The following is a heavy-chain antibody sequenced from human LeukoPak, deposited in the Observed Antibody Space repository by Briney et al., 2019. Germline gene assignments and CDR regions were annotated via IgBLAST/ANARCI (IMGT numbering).Heavy chain of an antibody. CDR1: GGSFSGYY. V-gene: IGHV4-34*01. D-gene: IGHD4-17*01. CDR3: AIDYGDYAGTYFDY. J-gene: IGHJ4*02. Sequence: SETLSLTCAVYGGSFSGYYWSWIRQPPGKGLEWIGEINHSGSTNYNPSLKSRVTISVDTSKNQFSLKLSSVTAADTAVYYCAIDYGDYAGTYFDYWGQGTLVTASS. CDR2: INHSGST.